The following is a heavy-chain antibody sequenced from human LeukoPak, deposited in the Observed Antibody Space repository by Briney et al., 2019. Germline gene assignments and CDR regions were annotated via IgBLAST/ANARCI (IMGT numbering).Heavy chain of an antibody. D-gene: IGHD3-3*01. CDR2: INPNSGGT. CDR1: GYTFTGYY. V-gene: IGHV1-2*02. J-gene: IGHJ5*02. CDR3: AREATSLGVVKGFDP. Sequence: GASVKVSCTASGYTFTGYYMHWVRQAPGQGLEWMGWINPNSGGTNYAQKFQGRVTMTRDTSISTAYMELSRLRSDDTAVYYCAREATSLGVVKGFDPWGQGTLVTVSS.